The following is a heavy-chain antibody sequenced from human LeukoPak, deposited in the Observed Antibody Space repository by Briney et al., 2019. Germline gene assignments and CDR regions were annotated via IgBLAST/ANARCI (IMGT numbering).Heavy chain of an antibody. CDR1: GFTFSNYA. CDR2: INSHGSST. J-gene: IGHJ4*02. Sequence: PGGSLRLSCAASGFTFSNYAMSWVRQVPGKGLVWVSGINSHGSSTSYADSVKGRFTISRDNAKNTLHLQTNSLRAEDTAVYYCVRLTGAEFDYWGQGTLVTVSS. CDR3: VRLTGAEFDY. V-gene: IGHV3-74*01. D-gene: IGHD7-27*01.